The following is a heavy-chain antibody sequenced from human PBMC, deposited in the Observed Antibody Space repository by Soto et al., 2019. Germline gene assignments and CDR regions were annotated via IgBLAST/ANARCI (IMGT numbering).Heavy chain of an antibody. J-gene: IGHJ3*02. Sequence: GGSLRLSCAASGFTFSSYAMSWVRQAPGKGLEWVSAISGSGGSTYYADSVKGRFTISRDNSKNTLYLQMNSLRAEDTAVYYCAKGAPLYYYDSSGYYADDAFDIWGQGTMVTVSS. CDR2: ISGSGGST. D-gene: IGHD3-22*01. CDR1: GFTFSSYA. V-gene: IGHV3-23*01. CDR3: AKGAPLYYYDSSGYYADDAFDI.